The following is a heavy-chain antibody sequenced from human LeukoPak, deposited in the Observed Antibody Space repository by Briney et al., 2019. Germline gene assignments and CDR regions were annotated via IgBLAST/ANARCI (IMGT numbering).Heavy chain of an antibody. CDR2: INPNSGGT. D-gene: IGHD3-10*01. Sequence: ASVKVSCKASGYTFTGYYMHWVRQAPGQGLEWMGWINPNSGGTNYAQEFQGRVTMTRDTSISTAYMELSRLRSDDTAVYYCARESRVPYYYGSGKNWFDPWGQGTLVTVSS. V-gene: IGHV1-2*02. CDR1: GYTFTGYY. CDR3: ARESRVPYYYGSGKNWFDP. J-gene: IGHJ5*02.